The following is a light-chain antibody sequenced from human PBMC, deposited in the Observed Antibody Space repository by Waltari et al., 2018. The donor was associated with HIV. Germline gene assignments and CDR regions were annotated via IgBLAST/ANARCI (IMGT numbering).Light chain of an antibody. CDR1: SNDLGNHNL. CDR2: EVT. J-gene: IGLJ3*02. CDR3: SSYAGGHSWV. Sequence: QSVLTQPASVSGSLGQSVVISCTGTSNDLGNHNLVSWYQHHPGKVPRIIIYEVTKRPAGVSKRFSGSKSANTASLMISGLQAEDEADYYCSSYAGGHSWVFGGGTKLTVL. V-gene: IGLV2-23*02.